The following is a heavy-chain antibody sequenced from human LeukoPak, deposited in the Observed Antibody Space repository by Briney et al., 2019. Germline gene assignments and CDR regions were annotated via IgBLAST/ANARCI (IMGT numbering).Heavy chain of an antibody. V-gene: IGHV3-30*18. D-gene: IGHD3-16*01. CDR2: ISYDGSNK. J-gene: IGHJ4*02. CDR3: AKAWGFDY. CDR1: GFTFSSYG. Sequence: GGSLRLSCAASGFTFSSYGMHWVRQAPGKGLEWVAVISYDGSNKYYADSVKGRFTISRDNSENTLYLQMNSLRAEDTAVYYCAKAWGFDYWGQGTLVTVSS.